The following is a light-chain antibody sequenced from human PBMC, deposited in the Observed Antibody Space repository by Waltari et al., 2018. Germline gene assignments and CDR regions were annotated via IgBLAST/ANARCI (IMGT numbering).Light chain of an antibody. CDR3: QHYESLPVT. V-gene: IGKV3-20*01. Sequence: CRARQSISRYLAWYQQKPCQAPRLLIYHAASRAAGIPDRFSGSGSGTDFSLSISRLEPEDFAVYYCQHYESLPVTFGQGTKVEIK. CDR1: QSISRY. CDR2: HAA. J-gene: IGKJ1*01.